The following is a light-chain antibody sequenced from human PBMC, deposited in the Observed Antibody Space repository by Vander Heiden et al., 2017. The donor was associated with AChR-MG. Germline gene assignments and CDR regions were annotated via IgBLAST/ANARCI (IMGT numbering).Light chain of an antibody. J-gene: IGKJ3*01. CDR1: QSVSSY. Sequence: IVLTQSPATLSFSPGESASLSCRASQSVSSYLDWYKKKPGQAPKLLIFDAYNRALDIRARFSGWGYGAHFNLAISSLELEDFEIYSCQLRKSGPPLCTFGHRTRLDIK. CDR2: DAY. CDR3: QLRKSGPPLCT. V-gene: IGKV3-11*01.